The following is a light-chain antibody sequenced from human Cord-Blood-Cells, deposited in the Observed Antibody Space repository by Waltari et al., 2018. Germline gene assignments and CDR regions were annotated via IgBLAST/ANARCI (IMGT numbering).Light chain of an antibody. J-gene: IGLJ3*02. CDR3: CSYAGSYTWL. CDR1: SRAVGGHNY. V-gene: IGLV2-11*01. Sequence: QSALTQPRSVPGSPGQTVTITCTGTSRAVGGHNYVSWYQQHPGKAPKLMIYEVSKRPSGVPDRFSGSKSGNTAALTISVLQAEDEADYYCCSYAGSYTWLFGGGTKLTVL. CDR2: EVS.